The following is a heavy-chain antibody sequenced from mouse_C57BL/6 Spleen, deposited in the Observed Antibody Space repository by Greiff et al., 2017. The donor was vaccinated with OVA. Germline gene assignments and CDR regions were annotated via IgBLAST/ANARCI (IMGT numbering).Heavy chain of an antibody. V-gene: IGHV3-6*01. Sequence: EVQRVESGPGLVKPSQSLSLTCSVTGYSITSGYYWNWIRQFPGNKLEWMGYISYDGSNNYNPSLKNRISIARDTSKNQFFLKLNSVTTEDTATYYCARPHYYGSSYDWYFDVWGTGTTVTVSS. CDR2: ISYDGSN. D-gene: IGHD1-1*01. CDR1: GYSITSGYY. CDR3: ARPHYYGSSYDWYFDV. J-gene: IGHJ1*03.